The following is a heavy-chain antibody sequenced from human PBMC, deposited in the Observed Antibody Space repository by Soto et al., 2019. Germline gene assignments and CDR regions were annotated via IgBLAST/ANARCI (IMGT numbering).Heavy chain of an antibody. CDR3: ARDRRYCSGGSCFLFFDY. J-gene: IGHJ4*02. CDR2: IGTAGDT. Sequence: GGSLRLSCAASGFTFSSYDMHWVRQATGKGLEWVSAIGTAGDTYYPGSVKGRFTISRENAKNSLYLQMNSLRAEDTAVYYCARDRRYCSGGSCFLFFDYWGQGTLVTVSS. CDR1: GFTFSSYD. V-gene: IGHV3-13*01. D-gene: IGHD2-15*01.